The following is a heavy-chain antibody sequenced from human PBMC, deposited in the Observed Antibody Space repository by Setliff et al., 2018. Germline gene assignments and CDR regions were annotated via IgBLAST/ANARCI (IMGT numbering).Heavy chain of an antibody. CDR3: AREGVDTRSSTDYRYYMDV. CDR2: IIPIFGTT. CDR1: GGTFSNYD. V-gene: IGHV1-69*05. J-gene: IGHJ6*03. D-gene: IGHD5-18*01. Sequence: SVKVSCKASGGTFSNYDISWVRQAPGQGLEWMGGIIPIFGTTNYAQRFQGRVTITTDESTSTAYMELNSLRSEDTAVYYCAREGVDTRSSTDYRYYMDVWGKGTTVTVSS.